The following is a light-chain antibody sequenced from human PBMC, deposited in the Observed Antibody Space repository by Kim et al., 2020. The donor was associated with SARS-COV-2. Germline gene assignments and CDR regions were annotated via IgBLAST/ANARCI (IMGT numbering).Light chain of an antibody. CDR2: EAT. CDR1: QNIDSY. V-gene: IGKV1-39*01. CDR3: QQRFTTPRLT. Sequence: DIQLNQSTSYLSASVGDRVTITCRASQNIDSYLKWYQRKPGNPPNLLIYEATRLESGVPSRFSGIGSGTDLTLTITTLQPEDFASYYCQQRFTTPRLTFGGGTTVDIK. J-gene: IGKJ4*01.